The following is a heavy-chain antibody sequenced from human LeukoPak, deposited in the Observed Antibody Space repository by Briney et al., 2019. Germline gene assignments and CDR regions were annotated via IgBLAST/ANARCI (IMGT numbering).Heavy chain of an antibody. Sequence: SETLCLTCDVSGGSIDSANWWNWVRQPPGKGLEWIGEIHHDGRINYNPSLKSRVTLSVDKSKNQFSLRLNSVTAADTAMYYCARSHDHLWGNYPDYWGQGTLVTVSS. J-gene: IGHJ4*02. CDR3: ARSHDHLWGNYPDY. CDR1: GGSIDSANW. CDR2: IHHDGRI. D-gene: IGHD3-16*02. V-gene: IGHV4/OR15-8*01.